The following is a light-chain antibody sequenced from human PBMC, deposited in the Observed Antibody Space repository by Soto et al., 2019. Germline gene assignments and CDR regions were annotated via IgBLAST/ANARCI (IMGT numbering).Light chain of an antibody. CDR1: SSNIGRNT. V-gene: IGLV1-44*01. J-gene: IGLJ1*01. CDR2: TND. CDR3: AAWDASPKGHV. Sequence: SALPHPASASGTAGQVGSISCSGSSSNIGRNTVHWYQQLPGTAPNVLIYTNDKRPSGVPDRFSGSKSGTSASLAISGLQSEDGADYYCAAWDASPKGHVFGTGTKVTVL.